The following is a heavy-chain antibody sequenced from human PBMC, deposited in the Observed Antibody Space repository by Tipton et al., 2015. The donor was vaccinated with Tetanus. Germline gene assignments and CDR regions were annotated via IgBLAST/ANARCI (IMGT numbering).Heavy chain of an antibody. J-gene: IGHJ4*02. Sequence: TLSLTCTVSGGSISSSSYYWGWIRQPPGKGLEWIGSIYYSGSTYYNPSLKSRVTISVDTSKNQFSLKLSSVTAADTAVYYCAIAIVGATNYWGQGTLVTVSS. CDR2: IYYSGST. D-gene: IGHD1-26*01. CDR1: GGSISSSSYY. CDR3: AIAIVGATNY. V-gene: IGHV4-39*07.